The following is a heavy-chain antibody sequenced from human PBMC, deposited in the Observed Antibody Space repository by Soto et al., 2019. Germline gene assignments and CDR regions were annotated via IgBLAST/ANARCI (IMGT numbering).Heavy chain of an antibody. CDR1: GFTFSSYG. V-gene: IGHV3-30*18. J-gene: IGHJ6*02. CDR3: AKDLCTAACTYYYGMDV. Sequence: QVQLVESGGGVVQPGRSLRLSCAASGFTFSSYGMHWVRQAPGKGLERVAVISYAGSNKYYADSVKGRFTISRDNSTNTQYLPMHSLSAEDTAVYYCAKDLCTAACTYYYGMDVWGQGPTVTVSS. CDR2: ISYAGSNK. D-gene: IGHD2-8*01.